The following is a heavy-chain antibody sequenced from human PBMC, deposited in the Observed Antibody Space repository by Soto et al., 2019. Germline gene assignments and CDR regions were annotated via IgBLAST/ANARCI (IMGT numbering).Heavy chain of an antibody. CDR2: INSDGSST. CDR1: GFTFSSYW. D-gene: IGHD3-10*01. CDR3: ASCPWFGGYGMDV. Sequence: QAGGSLRLSCAASGFTFSSYWMHWVRQAPGKGLVWVSRINSDGSSTSYADSVKGRFTISRDNAKNTLYLQMNSLRAEDTAVYYCASCPWFGGYGMDVWGQGTTVTVSS. V-gene: IGHV3-74*01. J-gene: IGHJ6*02.